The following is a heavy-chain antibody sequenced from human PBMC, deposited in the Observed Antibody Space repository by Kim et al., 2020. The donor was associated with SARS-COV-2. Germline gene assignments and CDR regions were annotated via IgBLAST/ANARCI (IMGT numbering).Heavy chain of an antibody. Sequence: SVKVSCKVSGGTFSSYAISWVRQAPGQGLEWMGRIIPILGIANYAQKFQGRVTITADKSTSTAYMELSSLRSEDTAVYYCARVNYDFWSGYQNDPNWFDPWGQGTLVTVSS. V-gene: IGHV1-69*04. CDR1: GGTFSSYA. J-gene: IGHJ5*02. CDR3: ARVNYDFWSGYQNDPNWFDP. D-gene: IGHD3-3*01. CDR2: IIPILGIA.